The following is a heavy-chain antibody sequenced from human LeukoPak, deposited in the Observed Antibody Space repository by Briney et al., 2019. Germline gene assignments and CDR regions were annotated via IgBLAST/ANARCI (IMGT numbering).Heavy chain of an antibody. CDR2: IYSGGST. CDR3: ARAGQLVRDLYYYYYYMDV. D-gene: IGHD6-13*01. V-gene: IGHV3-53*01. J-gene: IGHJ6*03. Sequence: PGGSLRLSCAAYGFTVSSNYMSWVRQAPGKGLEWVSVIYSGGSTYYADSVKGRFTISRDNSKNSLYLQMNSLRAEDTALYYCARAGQLVRDLYYYYYYMDVWGKGTTVTVSS. CDR1: GFTVSSNY.